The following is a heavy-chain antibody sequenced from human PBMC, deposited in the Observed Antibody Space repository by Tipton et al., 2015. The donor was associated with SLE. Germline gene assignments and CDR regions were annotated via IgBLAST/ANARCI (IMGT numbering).Heavy chain of an antibody. D-gene: IGHD6-13*01. CDR2: INHSGST. Sequence: TLSLTCAVYGGSFSGYYWSWIRQPPGKGLEWIGEINHSGSTNYNPSLKSRVTMSVDTSKNQFSLKLSSVTAADTAVYYCARAGDSRDFDGFDIWGQGTMVTVSS. CDR3: ARAGDSRDFDGFDI. CDR1: GGSFSGYY. J-gene: IGHJ3*02. V-gene: IGHV4-34*01.